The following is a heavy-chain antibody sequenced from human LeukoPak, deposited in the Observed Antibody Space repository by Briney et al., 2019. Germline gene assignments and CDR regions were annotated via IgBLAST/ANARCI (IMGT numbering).Heavy chain of an antibody. V-gene: IGHV1-2*02. CDR1: GYTITGYY. Sequence: GASVKVSCKASGYTITGYYMHWVRQAPGQGLEWMGWINPNSGGTNYAQKFQGRVTMTRDTSISTAYMELSRLRSDDTAVYYCARDFLLSIAARPYNWFDPWGQGTLVTVSS. J-gene: IGHJ5*02. D-gene: IGHD6-6*01. CDR2: INPNSGGT. CDR3: ARDFLLSIAARPYNWFDP.